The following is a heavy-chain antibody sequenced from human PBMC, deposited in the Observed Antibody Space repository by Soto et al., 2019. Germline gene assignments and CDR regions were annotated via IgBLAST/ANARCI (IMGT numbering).Heavy chain of an antibody. CDR3: ARYGCISTSCPYYYGMDV. D-gene: IGHD2-2*01. Sequence: QVQLVQSGAEVKKPGASVKVSCKASGYTFTSYGISWVRQAPGQGLEWMGWISAYNGNTNYAQKLQGRVTMTTDTSTGTAYMELRSLRSDDTAVYYCARYGCISTSCPYYYGMDVWGQGTTVTVSS. V-gene: IGHV1-18*01. J-gene: IGHJ6*02. CDR2: ISAYNGNT. CDR1: GYTFTSYG.